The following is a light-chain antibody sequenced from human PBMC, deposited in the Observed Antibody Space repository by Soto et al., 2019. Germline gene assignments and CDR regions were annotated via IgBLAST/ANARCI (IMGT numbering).Light chain of an antibody. CDR2: DTS. Sequence: EVVMTQSPVTLSVSPGDRATLSCKASQSVRYNLGWYQQKPGQAPRLLIFDTSARATDIPVRFTGGGSGTEFTLTISSLQSEDSAVYYCQQYKTWPLTFGGGTKVEIK. CDR3: QQYKTWPLT. V-gene: IGKV3-15*01. CDR1: QSVRYN. J-gene: IGKJ4*01.